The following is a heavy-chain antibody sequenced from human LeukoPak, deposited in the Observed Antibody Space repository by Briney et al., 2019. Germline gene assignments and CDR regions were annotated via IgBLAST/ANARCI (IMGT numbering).Heavy chain of an antibody. J-gene: IGHJ4*02. CDR2: ISYDGSNK. Sequence: GGSLRLSCAASGFTFSSYAMHWVRQAPGKGLEWVAVISYDGSNKYYADSVKGRFTISRDNSKNTLYLQMNSLRAEDTAVYYCAGGSGSYYTKAPDYWGQGTLVTVSS. CDR3: AGGSGSYYTKAPDY. D-gene: IGHD1-26*01. V-gene: IGHV3-30-3*01. CDR1: GFTFSSYA.